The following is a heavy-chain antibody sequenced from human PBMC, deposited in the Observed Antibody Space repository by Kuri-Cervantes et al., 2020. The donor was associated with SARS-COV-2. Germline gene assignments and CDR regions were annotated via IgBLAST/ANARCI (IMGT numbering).Heavy chain of an antibody. V-gene: IGHV3-30*02. D-gene: IGHD6-13*01. CDR3: AKEQYSSIPTYFDY. CDR2: IRYDGSNK. CDR1: GFTFSSYG. J-gene: IGHJ4*02. Sequence: GESLKISCAASGFTFSSYGMHWVRQAPGKGLEWVAFIRYDGSNKYYADSVKGRFTISRDNSKNTLYLQMNSLRAEDTAVYYCAKEQYSSIPTYFDYWGQGTLVTSPQ.